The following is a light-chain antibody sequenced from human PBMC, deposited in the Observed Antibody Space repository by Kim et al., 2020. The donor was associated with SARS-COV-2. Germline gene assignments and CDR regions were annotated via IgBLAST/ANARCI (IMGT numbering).Light chain of an antibody. V-gene: IGKV1-8*01. Sequence: ASTGDRVTITCRASQGISSYLAWYQQKPGKAPKLLIYAASTLQSGVPSRFSGSGSGADFTLTISCLQSEDFATYYCQQYYSYPFTFGPGTKVDIK. CDR1: QGISSY. J-gene: IGKJ3*01. CDR3: QQYYSYPFT. CDR2: AAS.